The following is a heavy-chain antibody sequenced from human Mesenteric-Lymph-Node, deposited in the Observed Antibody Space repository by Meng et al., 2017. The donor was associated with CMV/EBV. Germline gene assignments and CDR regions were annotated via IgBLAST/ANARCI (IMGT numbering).Heavy chain of an antibody. D-gene: IGHD2/OR15-2a*01. CDR2: ISGSSPDM. CDR1: GFTLSTYG. Sequence: GESLKISCAGSGFTLSTYGMNWVRQAPGKGLEWVSSISGSSPDMYYADSVKGRFTISRDNAKNLLYLQMNSLRAEDTAVYYCAKETIPVTVVILDAFEIWGQGIMVTVSS. J-gene: IGHJ3*02. V-gene: IGHV3-21*01. CDR3: AKETIPVTVVILDAFEI.